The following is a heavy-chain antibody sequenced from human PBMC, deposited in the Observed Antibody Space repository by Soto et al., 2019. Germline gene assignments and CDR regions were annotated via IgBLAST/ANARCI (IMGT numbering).Heavy chain of an antibody. J-gene: IGHJ6*03. D-gene: IGHD2-2*02. CDR3: ASEILGYCSSTSCYNYYYMDV. V-gene: IGHV1-69*02. CDR2: IIPILGIA. Sequence: SVKVSCKASGGTFSSYTISWVRQAPGQGLEWMGRIIPILGIANYAQKFQGRVTITADKSTSTAYMELSSLRSEDTAVYYCASEILGYCSSTSCYNYYYMDVWGKGTTVTVSS. CDR1: GGTFSSYT.